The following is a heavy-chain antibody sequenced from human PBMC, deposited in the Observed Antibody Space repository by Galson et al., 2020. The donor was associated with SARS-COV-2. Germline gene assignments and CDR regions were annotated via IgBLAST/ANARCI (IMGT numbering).Heavy chain of an antibody. CDR2: IYYSGST. D-gene: IGHD4-17*01. J-gene: IGHJ4*02. V-gene: IGHV4-39*01. CDR3: ARHDYGDYPSNYYFDY. Sequence: SETLSLTCTVSGGSISSSSYYWGWIRQPPGKGLEWIGSIYYSGSTYYNPSLKSRVTISVDTSKNQFSLKLSSVTAADTAVYYCARHDYGDYPSNYYFDYWGQGTLVTVSS. CDR1: GGSISSSSYY.